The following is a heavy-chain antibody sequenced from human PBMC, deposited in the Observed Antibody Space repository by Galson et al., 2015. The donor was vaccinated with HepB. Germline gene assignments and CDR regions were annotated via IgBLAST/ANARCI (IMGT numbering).Heavy chain of an antibody. CDR2: IKQDGSEK. J-gene: IGHJ5*02. D-gene: IGHD1-20*01. Sequence: SLRLSCAASGFTFSSYWMSWVRQAPGKGLEWVANIKQDGSEKYYVDSVKGRFTISRDNAKNSLYLQMNSLRAEDTAVYYCARDNWNDGFNWFDPWGQGTLVTVSS. CDR3: ARDNWNDGFNWFDP. CDR1: GFTFSSYW. V-gene: IGHV3-7*03.